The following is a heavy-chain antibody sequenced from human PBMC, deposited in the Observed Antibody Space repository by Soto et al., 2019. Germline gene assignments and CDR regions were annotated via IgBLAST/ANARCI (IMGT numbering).Heavy chain of an antibody. D-gene: IGHD2-15*01. J-gene: IGHJ6*02. CDR2: IIPIFGTA. CDR1: GCTFSSYA. Sequence: SVKVSCKASGCTFSSYAISWVRQAPGQGLEWMGGIIPIFGTANYAQKFQGRVTITADESTSTAYMELSSLRSEDTAVYYCARDLLPLGYCSGGSCSVSDRHCYGMDVWGQVTMVTVSS. V-gene: IGHV1-69*13. CDR3: ARDLLPLGYCSGGSCSVSDRHCYGMDV.